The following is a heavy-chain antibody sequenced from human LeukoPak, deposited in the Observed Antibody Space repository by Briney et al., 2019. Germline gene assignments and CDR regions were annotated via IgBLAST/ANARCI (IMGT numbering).Heavy chain of an antibody. V-gene: IGHV3-23*01. J-gene: IGHJ4*02. CDR3: AKGGSLYFFDS. CDR2: IGASGVYT. CDR1: GFILVNSA. D-gene: IGHD1-26*01. Sequence: GGSLRLSCAASGFILVNSAMSWVRQAPGKGLEWVSGIGASGVYTYYADSVKGRFTISRDNPKDTLFLQMDSLRAEDTAVYYCAKGGSLYFFDSWGQGTLVTVSS.